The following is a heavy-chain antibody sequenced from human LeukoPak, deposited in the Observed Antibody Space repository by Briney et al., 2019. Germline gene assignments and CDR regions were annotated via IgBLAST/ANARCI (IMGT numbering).Heavy chain of an antibody. J-gene: IGHJ2*01. CDR2: ISSSGGST. CDR3: AKFGVAAGTDYWYFDL. V-gene: IGHV3-23*01. Sequence: GGSLRLSCAASGFTFSTYAMSWVRQAPGKGLEWVSGISSSGGSTYYADSVKGRFTISKDNSKSTLYLQMNGLRAEDTAVYYCAKFGVAAGTDYWYFDLWGRGTLVTVSS. CDR1: GFTFSTYA. D-gene: IGHD6-19*01.